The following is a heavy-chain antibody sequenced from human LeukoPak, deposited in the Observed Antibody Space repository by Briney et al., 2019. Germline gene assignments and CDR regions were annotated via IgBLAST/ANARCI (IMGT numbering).Heavy chain of an antibody. CDR3: ATYSSLNRREFQY. V-gene: IGHV1-18*04. D-gene: IGHD3-22*01. J-gene: IGHJ1*01. Sequence: ASVKVSCKASGYSFTRYYMHWVRQAPGQGLEWMGWINAYNGNTNYAQKLQGRVTMTTDTYTSTAYMELRSLRSDDTAVYYCATYSSLNRREFQYWGQGTLLTVSS. CDR1: GYSFTRYY. CDR2: INAYNGNT.